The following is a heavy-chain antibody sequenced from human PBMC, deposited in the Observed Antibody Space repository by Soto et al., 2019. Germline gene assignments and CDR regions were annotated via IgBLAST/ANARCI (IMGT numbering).Heavy chain of an antibody. CDR3: AKIAQWGMYYYYGMDV. V-gene: IGHV1-18*01. Sequence: QVQLVQSGAEVKKPGASVKVSCKASGDSFSSYGITWVRQAPGQGLEWVGWISAHNGDRYYAQKFQGRVTMTTDTSTSTAYMEVRSLRSDDPAVYYCAKIAQWGMYYYYGMDVWGQGTTVTVSS. CDR1: GDSFSSYG. CDR2: ISAHNGDR. D-gene: IGHD3-10*01. J-gene: IGHJ6*02.